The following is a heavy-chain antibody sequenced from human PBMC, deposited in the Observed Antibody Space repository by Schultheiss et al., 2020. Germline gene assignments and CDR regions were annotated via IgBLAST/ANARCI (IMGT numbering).Heavy chain of an antibody. J-gene: IGHJ3*02. CDR1: GFTFSSYG. V-gene: IGHV3-33*01. CDR2: IWYDGSNK. Sequence: GESLKISCAASGFTFSSYGMHWVRQAPGKGLEWVAVIWYDGSNKYYADSVKGRFTISRDNSKNTLYLQMNSPRAEDTAVYYCARDRDIGADPDAFDIWGQGTMVTVSS. D-gene: IGHD5-12*01. CDR3: ARDRDIGADPDAFDI.